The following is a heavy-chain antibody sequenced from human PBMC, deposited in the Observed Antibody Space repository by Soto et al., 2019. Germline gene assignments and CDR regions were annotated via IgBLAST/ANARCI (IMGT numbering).Heavy chain of an antibody. D-gene: IGHD3-3*01. CDR1: GFTFSSYA. CDR3: AKSTIFGVVSLYYYGMDV. Sequence: EVQLLESGGGLVQPGGSLRLSCAASGFTFSSYAMSWVRQAPGKGLEWVSAISGSGGSTYYADSVKGRFTISRDNSKNTLYLHMNSLRAEDTAVYYCAKSTIFGVVSLYYYGMDVWGQGTTVTVSS. J-gene: IGHJ6*02. CDR2: ISGSGGST. V-gene: IGHV3-23*01.